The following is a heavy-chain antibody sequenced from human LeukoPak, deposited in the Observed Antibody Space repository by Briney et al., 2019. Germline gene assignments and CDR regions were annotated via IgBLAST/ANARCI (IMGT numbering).Heavy chain of an antibody. D-gene: IGHD6-13*01. V-gene: IGHV1-18*01. CDR3: ARGAGYYFDY. CDR2: ISAYNGNT. CDR1: GYSFTSCG. J-gene: IGHJ4*02. Sequence: GESLKISCKGSGYSFTSCGISWVRQAPGQGLEWMGWISAYNGNTNYAQKLQGRVTMTTDTSTSTAYMELRSPRSDDTAVYYCARGAGYYFDYWGQGTLVTVSS.